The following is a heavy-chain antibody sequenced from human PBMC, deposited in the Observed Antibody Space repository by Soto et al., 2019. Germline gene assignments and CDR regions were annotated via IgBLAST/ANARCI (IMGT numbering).Heavy chain of an antibody. J-gene: IGHJ6*02. Sequence: GGSLRLSCAASGFTFSSYAMHWVRQAPGKGLEWVAVISYDGSNKYYADSVKGRFTISRDNSKNTLYLQMNSLRAEDTAVYYCARGLLGRMVGYQLPTLYYGMDVWGQGTTVTVSS. D-gene: IGHD2-2*01. CDR2: ISYDGSNK. V-gene: IGHV3-30-3*01. CDR1: GFTFSSYA. CDR3: ARGLLGRMVGYQLPTLYYGMDV.